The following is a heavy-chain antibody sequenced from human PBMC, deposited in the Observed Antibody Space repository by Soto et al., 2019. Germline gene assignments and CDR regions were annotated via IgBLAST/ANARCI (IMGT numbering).Heavy chain of an antibody. J-gene: IGHJ5*02. CDR2: IYWDDDK. CDR1: GFSLSTSGVG. CDR3: AHKGVGAAASVDP. Sequence: QITLKESGPTLVKPTQPLTLSCAFSGFSLSTSGVGVGWIRQPPGKALEWLALIYWDDDKRYSPALKSRITITKDTSKSQVVLTITNMDPVDTATYYCAHKGVGAAASVDPWGQGTLVTVSS. V-gene: IGHV2-5*02. D-gene: IGHD6-13*01.